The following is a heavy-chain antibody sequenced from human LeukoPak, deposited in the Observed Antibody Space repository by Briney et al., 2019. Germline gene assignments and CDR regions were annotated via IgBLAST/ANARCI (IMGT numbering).Heavy chain of an antibody. CDR1: GFTFSSYA. CDR2: ISGSGGST. CDR3: AKPVLLLMDAFDI. V-gene: IGHV3-23*01. D-gene: IGHD2-8*01. Sequence: PGGSLRLSCAAAGFTFSSYAMSWVRQAPGKGLEWVLAISGSGGSTYYADSVKGRFTISRDNSKNTLYLQMNSLRAEDTAVYYCAKPVLLLMDAFDIWGQGTMVTVSS. J-gene: IGHJ3*02.